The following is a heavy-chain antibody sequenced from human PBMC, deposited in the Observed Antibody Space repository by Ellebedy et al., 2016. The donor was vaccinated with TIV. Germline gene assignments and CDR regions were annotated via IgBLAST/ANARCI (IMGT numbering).Heavy chain of an antibody. CDR2: IFWDDDK. CDR3: ALRGQNWDYGRLWFHV. J-gene: IGHJ4*01. CDR1: GFSLTSSGVA. V-gene: IGHV2-5*02. Sequence: SGPTLVKPTQTLTLTCSFSGFSLTSSGVAVGWIRQPPGKALEWLALIFWDDDKRYSPSLKSRLTITKDTSKNQVVLTLTNVDPADSGTYYCALRGQNWDYGRLWFHVWGQGTQVTVSS. D-gene: IGHD3-16*01.